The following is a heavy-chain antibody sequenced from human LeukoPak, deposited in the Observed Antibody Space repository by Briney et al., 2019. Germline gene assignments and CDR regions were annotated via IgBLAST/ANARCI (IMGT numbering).Heavy chain of an antibody. J-gene: IGHJ4*02. CDR3: ARDNPPDY. V-gene: IGHV3-7*03. Sequence: GGSLRLSCVASGFTVNSYCMNWVRQAPGKGLEWVANIKQDGSEKSYVESVRGRFTISRDNAKNSLYLQLNSLRAEDTALYYCARDNPPDYWGQGTLVTVSS. CDR1: GFTVNSYC. CDR2: IKQDGSEK.